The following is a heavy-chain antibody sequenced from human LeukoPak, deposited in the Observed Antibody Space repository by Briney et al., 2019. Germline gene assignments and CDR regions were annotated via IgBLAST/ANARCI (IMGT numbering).Heavy chain of an antibody. V-gene: IGHV3-23*01. CDR2: ISGGGATT. CDR3: AKTFGWPFYFDY. CDR1: GFPFSSYG. D-gene: IGHD2/OR15-2a*01. J-gene: IGHJ4*02. Sequence: QPGGALRLSCAASGFPFSSYGMGWVRQAPGQGLEWVSGISGGGATTYYADSVKGRFTISRDNSKNTLHLDMSSLRAEVTAEYYCAKTFGWPFYFDYWGQGTPVTVSS.